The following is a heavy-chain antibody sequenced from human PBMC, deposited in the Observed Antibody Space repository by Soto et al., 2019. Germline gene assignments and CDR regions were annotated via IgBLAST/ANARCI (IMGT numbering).Heavy chain of an antibody. V-gene: IGHV3-33*01. CDR3: AREYYYDILTGHHYYYYGMDV. J-gene: IGHJ6*02. CDR2: IWYDGSNK. CDR1: GFTFSSYG. D-gene: IGHD3-9*01. Sequence: QVQLVESGGGVVQPGRSLRLSCAASGFTFSSYGMHWVRQAPGKGLEWVAVIWYDGSNKYYADSVKGRFTISRDNSKNTLYLQMNSLRAEDTAVYYCAREYYYDILTGHHYYYYGMDVWGQGTTVTVSS.